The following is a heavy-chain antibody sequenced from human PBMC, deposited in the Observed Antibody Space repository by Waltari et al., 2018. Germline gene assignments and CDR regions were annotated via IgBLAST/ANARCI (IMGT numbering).Heavy chain of an antibody. J-gene: IGHJ4*02. Sequence: EVQLLESGGGLVQPGGSLRLSCAASGFTFSTYVMSWVRQGPGKGLEWVSSISGSNGRTYYADSVKGRFTISRDNSKNTLYLQMNSLRAEDTAIYYCAKRSHFGVVSLGYIDSWGQGTLVTVSS. V-gene: IGHV3-23*01. CDR3: AKRSHFGVVSLGYIDS. CDR1: GFTFSTYV. CDR2: ISGSNGRT. D-gene: IGHD3-3*01.